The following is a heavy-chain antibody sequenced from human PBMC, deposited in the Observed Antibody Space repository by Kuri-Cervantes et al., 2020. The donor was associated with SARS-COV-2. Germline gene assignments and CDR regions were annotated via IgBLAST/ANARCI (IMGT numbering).Heavy chain of an antibody. Sequence: GSLRLSCAVSGGSISSSNWWSWVRQPPGKGLEWIGEIYHSGSTNYNPSLKSRVTISVDKSKNQFSLKLSSVTAADTAMYYCARSMEYSSSSAHFDYWGQGTLVTVSS. CDR3: ARSMEYSSSSAHFDY. CDR2: IYHSGST. V-gene: IGHV4-4*02. CDR1: GGSISSSNW. D-gene: IGHD6-6*01. J-gene: IGHJ4*02.